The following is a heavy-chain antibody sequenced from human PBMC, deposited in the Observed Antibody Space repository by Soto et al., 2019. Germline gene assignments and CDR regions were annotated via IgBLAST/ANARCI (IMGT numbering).Heavy chain of an antibody. V-gene: IGHV2-5*02. J-gene: IGHJ4*02. D-gene: IGHD3-3*01. CDR2: IYWDDDK. CDR1: GFSLSTSGVG. CDR3: AHSRPVHITIFGVVIPQFDY. Sequence: QITLKESGPTLVKPTQTLTLTCTFSGFSLSTSGVGVGWIRQPPGKALEWLALIYWDDDKRYSPPLKSRLTITKDPSKNQVVLTMTNMDPLDTATYYCAHSRPVHITIFGVVIPQFDYRGQGTLVTVSS.